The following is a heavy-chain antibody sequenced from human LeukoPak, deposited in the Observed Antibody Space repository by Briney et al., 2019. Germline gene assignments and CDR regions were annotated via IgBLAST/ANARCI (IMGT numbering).Heavy chain of an antibody. CDR2: ISDSGGRT. CDR3: AKRGVVIRVILVGFHKEAYYFDS. CDR1: GITLINYG. V-gene: IGHV3-23*01. D-gene: IGHD3-22*01. Sequence: GGSLRLSCAVSGITLINYGMRWVRQARGKGLEWVAGISDSGGRTNYADSVKGRFTISRDNPKNTLYLQMNSLRAEDTAVYFCAKRGVVIRVILVGFHKEAYYFDSWGRGALVTVSS. J-gene: IGHJ4*02.